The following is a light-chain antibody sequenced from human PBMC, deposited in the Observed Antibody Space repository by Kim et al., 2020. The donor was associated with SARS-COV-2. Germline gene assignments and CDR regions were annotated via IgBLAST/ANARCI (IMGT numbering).Light chain of an antibody. CDR2: VRSDGTH. CDR3: QTWDIGIRV. V-gene: IGLV4-69*01. Sequence: SVQLACTLSRGDDPYTIAWHQPQPEKGPRYLMKVRSDGTHSNGDGNPDRVSGSGSGAERYLTISSLQSDDEADYYCQTWDIGIRVFGGGTQLTVL. J-gene: IGLJ2*01. CDR1: RGDDPYT.